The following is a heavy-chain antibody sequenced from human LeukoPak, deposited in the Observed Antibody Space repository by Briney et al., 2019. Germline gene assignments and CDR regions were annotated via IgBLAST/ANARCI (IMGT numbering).Heavy chain of an antibody. CDR2: IKQDGSEK. J-gene: IGHJ4*02. Sequence: PGGSLRLSCAASGFTFSNAWMSWVRQAPGKGLEWVANIKQDGSEKYYVDSVKGRFTISRDNAKNSLYLQMNSLRAEDTAFYYCARDAGRHKYDYWGQGTLVTVSS. V-gene: IGHV3-7*01. CDR1: GFTFSNAW. CDR3: ARDAGRHKYDY.